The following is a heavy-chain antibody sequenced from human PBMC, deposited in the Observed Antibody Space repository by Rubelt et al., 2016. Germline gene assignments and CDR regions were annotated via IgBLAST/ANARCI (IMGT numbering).Heavy chain of an antibody. J-gene: IGHJ4*02. V-gene: IGHV3-33*01. Sequence: SSYGMHWVRQAPGKGLEWVAVIWYDGSNKYYADSVKGRFTISRDNSKNTLYLQMNSLRAEDTAVYYCARDLRFLEWLYDYWGQGTLVTVSS. CDR1: SSYG. D-gene: IGHD3-3*01. CDR2: IWYDGSNK. CDR3: ARDLRFLEWLYDY.